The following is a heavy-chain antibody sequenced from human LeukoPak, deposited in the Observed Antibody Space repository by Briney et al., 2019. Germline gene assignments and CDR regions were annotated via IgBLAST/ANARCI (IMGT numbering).Heavy chain of an antibody. V-gene: IGHV3-21*01. D-gene: IGHD3-9*01. CDR1: EFTFSSYS. J-gene: IGHJ6*02. CDR2: ISSRSSYI. Sequence: TSGGSLRLSCAASEFTFSSYSMNWVRQAPGKGLEWVSSISSRSSYIYYADSVKGRFTISRDNAKNSLYLQMNSLRAEDTAVYYCARDLEYYDILTGYYSPYGMDVWGQGTTVTVSS. CDR3: ARDLEYYDILTGYYSPYGMDV.